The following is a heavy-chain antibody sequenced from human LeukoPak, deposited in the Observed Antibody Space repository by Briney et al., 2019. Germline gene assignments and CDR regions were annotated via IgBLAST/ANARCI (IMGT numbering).Heavy chain of an antibody. V-gene: IGHV4-38-2*02. CDR1: GYSITSGYY. J-gene: IGHJ3*02. CDR3: ARHSRRCSSTTCYTGAFDI. D-gene: IGHD2-2*02. Sequence: PSETLSLTCTISGYSITSGYYWGWIRQPPGQGLECIGSVYHSGDTYYNPSLKSRVTISVDTSENQFSLKLTSVTAADTALYFCARHSRRCSSTTCYTGAFDIWGPGTVVTVSS. CDR2: VYHSGDT.